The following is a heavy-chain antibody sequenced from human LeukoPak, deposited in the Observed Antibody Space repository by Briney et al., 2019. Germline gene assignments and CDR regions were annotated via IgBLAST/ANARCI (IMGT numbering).Heavy chain of an antibody. CDR2: INHSGST. CDR1: GFTFTTAW. CDR3: ARDSGTTGEVKFDP. Sequence: PGGSLRLSCTASGFTFTTAWMSWVRQAPGKGLEWIGEINHSGSTNYNPSLKSRVTISVDTSKNQFSLKLSSVTAADTAVYYCARDSGTTGEVKFDPWGQGTLVTVSS. J-gene: IGHJ5*02. D-gene: IGHD3-10*01. V-gene: IGHV4-4*02.